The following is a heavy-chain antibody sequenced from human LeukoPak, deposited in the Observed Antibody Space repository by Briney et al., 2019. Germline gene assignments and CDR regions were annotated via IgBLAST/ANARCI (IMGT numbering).Heavy chain of an antibody. D-gene: IGHD3-10*01. CDR1: GYTFTSYA. CDR2: INAGNGNT. CDR3: ARGYYYGSGTYEFGFDY. V-gene: IGHV1-3*01. J-gene: IGHJ4*02. Sequence: ASVKVSCKASGYTFTSYAMHWVRQAPGQRLEWMGWINAGNGNTKYSQKFQGRVTITRDTSASTAYMALSSLRSEDTAVYYCARGYYYGSGTYEFGFDYWGQGTLVSVSS.